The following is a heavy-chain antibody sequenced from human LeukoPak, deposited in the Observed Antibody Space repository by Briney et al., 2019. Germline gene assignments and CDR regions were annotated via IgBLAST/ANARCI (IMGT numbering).Heavy chain of an antibody. D-gene: IGHD2-21*02. CDR1: GFTFDNYA. CDR2: IASNSGSI. CDR3: AKSGRGLLVTGSYFDS. Sequence: PGGSLRLSCAASGFTFDNYAMHWVRQDPGKGPEWVSGIASNSGSIVYADSVKGRFTISRDNAKNFLYLQMDTLRTEDTALYYCAKSGRGLLVTGSYFDSWGQGTLVTVSS. J-gene: IGHJ4*02. V-gene: IGHV3-9*01.